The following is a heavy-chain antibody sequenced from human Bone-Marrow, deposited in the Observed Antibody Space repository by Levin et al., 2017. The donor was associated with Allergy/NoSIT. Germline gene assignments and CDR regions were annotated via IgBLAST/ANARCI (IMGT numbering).Heavy chain of an antibody. D-gene: IGHD5-18*01. J-gene: IGHJ3*02. CDR2: IYYSGST. V-gene: IGHV4-31*02. CDR1: GGSISSGGYY. CDR3: ARDNSAMVPGGVLFDI. Sequence: SQTLSLTCTVSGGSISSGGYYWSWIRQHPGKGLEWIGYIYYSGSTYYNPSLKSRVTISVDTSKNQFSLKLSSVTAADTAVYYCARDNSAMVPGGVLFDIWGQGTMVTVSS.